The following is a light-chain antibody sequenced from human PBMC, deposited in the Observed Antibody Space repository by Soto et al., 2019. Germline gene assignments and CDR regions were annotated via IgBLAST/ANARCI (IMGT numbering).Light chain of an antibody. Sequence: EIVLTQSPGTLSLSPGERATLSCRASQSVRNSYLAWYQQKPGQAPRLLIYGASGRATGIPDRFSGSGFGTDFTLTISRLEPEDFAVYYCQQYGSSPYTFGQGTKLEI. CDR2: GAS. V-gene: IGKV3-20*01. J-gene: IGKJ2*01. CDR1: QSVRNSY. CDR3: QQYGSSPYT.